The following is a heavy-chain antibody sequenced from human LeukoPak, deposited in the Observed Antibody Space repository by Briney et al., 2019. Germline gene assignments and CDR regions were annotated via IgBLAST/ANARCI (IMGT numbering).Heavy chain of an antibody. J-gene: IGHJ6*03. Sequence: SETLSLTCAVYGGSFSCYYWSWIRQPPGRGLEWIGEINHSGSTKYNPSLKSRVTISVGTCKNQVSLKPSSVTAADTAVYYCVRVGEYSSSWSHRDYYYYYMDVWGKGTTVTVSS. V-gene: IGHV4-34*01. CDR3: VRVGEYSSSWSHRDYYYYYMDV. CDR1: GGSFSCYY. CDR2: INHSGST. D-gene: IGHD6-13*01.